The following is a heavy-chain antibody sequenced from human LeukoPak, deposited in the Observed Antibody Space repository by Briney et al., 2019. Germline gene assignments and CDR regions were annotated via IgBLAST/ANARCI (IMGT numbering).Heavy chain of an antibody. J-gene: IGHJ6*04. CDR3: VRESSVWVGPGIGRPLDV. CDR1: GFTFSDYW. D-gene: IGHD3-16*01. V-gene: IGHV3-7*01. CDR2: IKEDGSDK. Sequence: GGSLRLSCAVSGFTFSDYWMTWIRQAPGRGLEWVANIKEDGSDKQYVDSVQGRFTISRDNAENSLYLQMNSLRAEDTAVYYCVRESSVWVGPGIGRPLDVWGKGTAVTVSS.